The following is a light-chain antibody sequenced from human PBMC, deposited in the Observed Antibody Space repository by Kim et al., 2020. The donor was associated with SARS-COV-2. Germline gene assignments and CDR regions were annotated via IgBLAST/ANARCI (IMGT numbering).Light chain of an antibody. CDR2: RDS. CDR3: QVWDSSTYV. Sequence: SEALGQTARITCRGNNIGSKNVRWYQQKPGQAPVLVIYRDSNRPAGIPERFSGSNSGNTATLTISRAQAGDEADYYCQVWDSSTYVFGTGTKVTVL. CDR1: NIGSKN. J-gene: IGLJ1*01. V-gene: IGLV3-9*01.